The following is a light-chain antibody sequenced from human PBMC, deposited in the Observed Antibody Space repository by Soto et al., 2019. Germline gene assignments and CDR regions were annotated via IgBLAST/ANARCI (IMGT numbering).Light chain of an antibody. CDR3: LQYNTYRT. J-gene: IGKJ1*01. CDR1: QRISSW. V-gene: IGKV1-5*01. CDR2: DAS. Sequence: DIQMTQSPSTLSASVGDRVTITCRASQRISSWVAWYQQKLGKAPKLLIFDASSLDSGVPSRFSGSGSGTEFILTISSLQPDDFATYYCLQYNTYRTFGQGTNVEIK.